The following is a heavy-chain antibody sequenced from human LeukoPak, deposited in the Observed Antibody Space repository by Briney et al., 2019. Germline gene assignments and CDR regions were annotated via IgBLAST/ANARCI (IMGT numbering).Heavy chain of an antibody. CDR3: ARVPSFGDYVWGSYRRDAFDI. V-gene: IGHV4-59*01. Sequence: LETLSLTCTVPGGSISSSYWCWIRQPPGKGLEWIGYIYYSGSTNYNPSLKSRVTISVDTSKNQFSLKLSSVTAADTAVYYSARVPSFGDYVWGSYRRDAFDIWGQGTMVTVSS. D-gene: IGHD3-16*02. CDR1: GGSISSSY. J-gene: IGHJ3*02. CDR2: IYYSGST.